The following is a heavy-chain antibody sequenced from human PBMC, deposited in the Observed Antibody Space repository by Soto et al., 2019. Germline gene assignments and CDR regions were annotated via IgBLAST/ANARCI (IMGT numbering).Heavy chain of an antibody. V-gene: IGHV4-34*01. CDR1: GGSFSGYY. J-gene: IGHJ6*03. CDR3: AREVGYCSGGSCYSRQGYYYYMDV. Sequence: PSETLSLTCAVYGGSFSGYYWSWIRQPPGKGLEWIGEINHSGSTNYNPSLKSRVTISVDTSKNQFSLKLSSVTAADTAVYYCAREVGYCSGGSCYSRQGYYYYMDVWGKGTTVTVSS. CDR2: INHSGST. D-gene: IGHD2-15*01.